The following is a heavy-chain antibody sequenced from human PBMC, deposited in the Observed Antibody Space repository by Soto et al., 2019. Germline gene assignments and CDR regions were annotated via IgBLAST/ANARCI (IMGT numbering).Heavy chain of an antibody. J-gene: IGHJ6*02. CDR1: GYTFTCYY. Sequence: SVNCSCKASGYTFTCYYIHWVRQAPGQGLEWMGIINPSGGSTSYAQKFQGRFTITRDTSTSTVYMELSSLTSEDTAVYYCARVIGRNGMDVWGQGTTVTVSS. CDR2: INPSGGST. D-gene: IGHD1-26*01. V-gene: IGHV1-46*01. CDR3: ARVIGRNGMDV.